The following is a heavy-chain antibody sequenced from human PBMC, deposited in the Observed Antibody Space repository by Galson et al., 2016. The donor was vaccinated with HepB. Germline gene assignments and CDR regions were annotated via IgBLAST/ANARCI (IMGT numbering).Heavy chain of an antibody. CDR3: VQGSPAPDV. J-gene: IGHJ6*04. Sequence: SLRLSCAASGFTFRNYGMTWVRQAPGKGLEVVSSISRSGDSTDYADSVKGRFTISRDNSKNTLSLQMNSLTADDTAIYYCVQGSPAPDVWGKGTTVTVSS. V-gene: IGHV3-23*01. D-gene: IGHD3-10*01. CDR2: ISRSGDST. CDR1: GFTFRNYG.